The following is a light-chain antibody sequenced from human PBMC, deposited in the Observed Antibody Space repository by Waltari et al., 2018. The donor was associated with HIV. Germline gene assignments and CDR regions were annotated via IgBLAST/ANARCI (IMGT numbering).Light chain of an antibody. V-gene: IGKV4-1*01. Sequence: DIVMTQSPDSLAVPLGERVTINCKSSQRVLYTSNNKNYLAWYQQRPGQPPKLLLYWASTRESGVPDRFSGSGSGTDFTLTIRSLQAEDVAVYHCQQYYSTPPTFGQGTKVEIK. CDR2: WAS. CDR1: QRVLYTSNNKNY. CDR3: QQYYSTPPT. J-gene: IGKJ1*01.